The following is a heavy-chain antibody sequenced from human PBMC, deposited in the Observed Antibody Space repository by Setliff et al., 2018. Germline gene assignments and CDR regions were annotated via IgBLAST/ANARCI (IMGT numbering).Heavy chain of an antibody. D-gene: IGHD1-26*01. CDR2: IYYTGRT. CDR1: GDSISNGRIY. CDR3: ARGAKWGDFLNYFDY. J-gene: IGHJ4*02. Sequence: SETLSLTCTVSGDSISNGRIYWSWLRQRPGKGLEWIGYIYYTGRTSFNPSLRSRPALSLGTSENQFSLTLTSVTAADTAVYYCARGAKWGDFLNYFDYWGQGALVTVSS. V-gene: IGHV4-31*03.